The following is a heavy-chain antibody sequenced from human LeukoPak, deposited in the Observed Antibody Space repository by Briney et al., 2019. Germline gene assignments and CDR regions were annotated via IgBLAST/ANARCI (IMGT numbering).Heavy chain of an antibody. CDR1: GGSISSYY. V-gene: IGHV4-59*01. CDR3: ARIEWAAAEGLLQLNWFDP. D-gene: IGHD6-13*01. CDR2: IYYSGST. J-gene: IGHJ5*02. Sequence: SETLSLTCTVSGGSISSYYWSWIRQPPGKGLEWIGYIYYSGSTNYNPSLKSRVTISVDTSKNQFSLKLSSVTAADTAVYYCARIEWAAAEGLLQLNWFDPWGQGTLVTVSS.